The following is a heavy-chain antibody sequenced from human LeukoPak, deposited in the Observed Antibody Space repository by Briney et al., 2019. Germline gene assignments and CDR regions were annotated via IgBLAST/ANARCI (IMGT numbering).Heavy chain of an antibody. CDR3: ARQTAMGRSGDY. CDR1: GYSFTSYW. D-gene: IGHD5-18*01. Sequence: GESLKISCKTSGYSFTSYWIGWVRQVPGKGLEWMGIIDPSDSETRYTPSFQGQVTISVDKSLTTAYLQWNSLKASDTAMYYCARQTAMGRSGDYWGQGTLVTVSS. J-gene: IGHJ4*02. CDR2: IDPSDSET. V-gene: IGHV5-51*01.